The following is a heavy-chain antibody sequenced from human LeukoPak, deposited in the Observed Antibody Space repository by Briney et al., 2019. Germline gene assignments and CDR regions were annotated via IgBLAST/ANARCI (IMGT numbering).Heavy chain of an antibody. Sequence: GGSLRPSCAASGFTFSSFSMDWVRQAPGEGLEWVLSISSSSSYIYYADSVKGRFTISRDNAKNSLYLQMNSLRAEDTAVYYCARDEFQMATISAAYWGQGTLVTVSS. CDR1: GFTFSSFS. J-gene: IGHJ4*02. CDR2: ISSSSSYI. V-gene: IGHV3-21*01. CDR3: ARDEFQMATISAAY. D-gene: IGHD5-12*01.